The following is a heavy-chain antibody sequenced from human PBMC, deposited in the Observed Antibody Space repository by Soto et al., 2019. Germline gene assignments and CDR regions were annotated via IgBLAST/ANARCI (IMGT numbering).Heavy chain of an antibody. V-gene: IGHV3-30*18. CDR1: GFTFSSDG. CDR3: AKDEISKTIRCDACNF. Sequence: PGGSLRLSCAASGFTFSSDGMHWVRQAPGKGLEWVAVISYDGSYQYYVDSVKGRFTISRDNSKNTLYLQMNSLRAEDTAVYYCAKDEISKTIRCDACNFWGQGTMVTVSS. J-gene: IGHJ3*01. D-gene: IGHD1-7*01. CDR2: ISYDGSYQ.